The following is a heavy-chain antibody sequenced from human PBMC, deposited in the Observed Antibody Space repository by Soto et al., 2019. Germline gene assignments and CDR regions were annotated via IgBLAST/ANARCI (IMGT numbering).Heavy chain of an antibody. CDR3: ARSVLQQLTYYSYGMDV. J-gene: IGHJ6*02. V-gene: IGHV1-69*02. CDR1: GGTFSSYT. Sequence: QVQLVQSGAEVKQPGSSVKVSCKASGGTFSSYTISWVRQAPGQGLEWMGRIIPILGIANYAQKFQGRVTITADKSTSTAYMELSSLRSEDTAVYYCARSVLQQLTYYSYGMDVWGQGTTVTVSS. CDR2: IIPILGIA. D-gene: IGHD6-13*01.